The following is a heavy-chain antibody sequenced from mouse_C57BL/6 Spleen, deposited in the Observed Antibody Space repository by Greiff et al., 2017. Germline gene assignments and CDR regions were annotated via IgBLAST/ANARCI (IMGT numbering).Heavy chain of an antibody. CDR1: GYTFTDYE. CDR3: TRSLLLRYYCDY. CDR2: IDPETGGT. Sequence: VQLQQSGAELVRPGASVTLSCKASGYTFTDYEMHWVKQTPVHGLEWIGAIDPETGGTAYNQKFKGKAILTADKSSSTAYMELRSLTSEDSAVYYCTRSLLLRYYCDYWGQGTTLTVAS. D-gene: IGHD1-1*01. V-gene: IGHV1-15*01. J-gene: IGHJ2*01.